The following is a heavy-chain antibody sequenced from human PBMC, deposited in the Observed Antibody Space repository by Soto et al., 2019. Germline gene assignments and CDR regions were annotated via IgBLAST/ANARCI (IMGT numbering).Heavy chain of an antibody. CDR3: ARERSRYDRSGYYRPDY. D-gene: IGHD3-22*01. V-gene: IGHV1-69*08. CDR1: GDTFSTYS. CDR2: IIPILGTP. J-gene: IGHJ4*02. Sequence: SVKVSCKVSGDTFSTYSISWVRQAPGQGLEWLGGIIPILGTPSYAQSFQGRVTITADKPTSTAYMELSRLRSEDTAVYYCARERSRYDRSGYYRPDYWGQGTLVTVSS.